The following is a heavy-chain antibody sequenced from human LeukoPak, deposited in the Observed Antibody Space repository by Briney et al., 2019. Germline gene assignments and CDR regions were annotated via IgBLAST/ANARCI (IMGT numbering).Heavy chain of an antibody. V-gene: IGHV1-2*02. CDR1: GYTFTGYY. D-gene: IGHD1-26*01. J-gene: IGHJ6*03. Sequence: ASVKVSCKASGYTFTGYYMNWVRQAPGQGLEWMGWSNPNSGGTNYAQKFQGRVTMTTDTSISTAYMELSRLRSDDTAVYYCARGMEPYYYMDVWGKGTTVTVSS. CDR2: SNPNSGGT. CDR3: ARGMEPYYYMDV.